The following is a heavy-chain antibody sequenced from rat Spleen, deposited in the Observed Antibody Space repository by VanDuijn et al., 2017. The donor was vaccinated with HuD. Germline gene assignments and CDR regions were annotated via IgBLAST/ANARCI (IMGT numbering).Heavy chain of an antibody. D-gene: IGHD1-11*01. J-gene: IGHJ2*01. CDR3: AAGGGD. V-gene: IGHV5-54*01. CDR2: IYYDSSKI. Sequence: EVQLAESGGGLVQPGRSLKLSCAASGFTFSDYGMHWIRQAPKKGLEWIAMIYYDSSKIYFADTVKGRFTISRDNSKNTLYLEMNSLRSEDTGMYYCAAGGGDWGQGVMVTVSS. CDR1: GFTFSDYG.